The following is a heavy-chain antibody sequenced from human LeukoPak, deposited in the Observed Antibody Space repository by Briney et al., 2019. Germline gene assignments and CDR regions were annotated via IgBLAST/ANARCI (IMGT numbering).Heavy chain of an antibody. J-gene: IGHJ4*02. CDR3: ARGYCSSTSCATDY. CDR2: IYYSGRT. V-gene: IGHV4-59*12. Sequence: PSETLSLTCTVSGGSITNYYWSWIRQPPGKGLEWIGYIYYSGRTIYNPSLKSRVTISVGTSKNQFSLKLSSVTAADTAVYYCARGYCSSTSCATDYWGQGTLVTVSS. CDR1: GGSITNYY. D-gene: IGHD2-2*01.